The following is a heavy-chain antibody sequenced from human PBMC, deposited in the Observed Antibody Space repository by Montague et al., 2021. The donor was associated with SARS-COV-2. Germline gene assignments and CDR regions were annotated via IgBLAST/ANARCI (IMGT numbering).Heavy chain of an antibody. J-gene: IGHJ6*02. V-gene: IGHV4-38-2*02. D-gene: IGHD3-3*01. CDR1: GYSISDGYY. CDR2: IFQSGTT. Sequence: SETLSLTCTVSGYSISDGYYWVWIRQPPGKGLEWIGNIFQSGTTXXNPXXXRRSTMSVDTSKNQFSLNLSSVTAADTAVYYCAREHWENYYDFWSGTNLASDYPYYGMDVWGQETTVTVSS. CDR3: AREHWENYYDFWSGTNLASDYPYYGMDV.